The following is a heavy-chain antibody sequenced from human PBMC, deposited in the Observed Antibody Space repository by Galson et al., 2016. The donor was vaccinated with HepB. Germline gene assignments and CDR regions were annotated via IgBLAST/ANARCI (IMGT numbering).Heavy chain of an antibody. J-gene: IGHJ3*02. V-gene: IGHV3-74*01. Sequence: SLRLSCAASGFTFINYWMYWVRQAPGKGLVWVSRISSDGSSTSYADFVKGRFTISRDNAKNTLYLQMNSLRAEDTAVYYCARVGGYYFDAFDIWGQGTVVTVSS. CDR2: ISSDGSST. CDR1: GFTFINYW. CDR3: ARVGGYYFDAFDI. D-gene: IGHD3-22*01.